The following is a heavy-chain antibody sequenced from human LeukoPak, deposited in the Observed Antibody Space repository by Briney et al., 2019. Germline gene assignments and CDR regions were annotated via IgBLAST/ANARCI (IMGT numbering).Heavy chain of an antibody. CDR3: ARDVPGTTPFDY. Sequence: ASVKVSCKASGYIFSNYGISWVRQAPGQGLEWMGWISAKNGDINYIQKFRGRVTMTTDTSTSTAYMELWSLTSDDTAVYYCARDVPGTTPFDYWGQGTLVTVSS. J-gene: IGHJ4*02. CDR2: ISAKNGDI. V-gene: IGHV1-18*01. CDR1: GYIFSNYG. D-gene: IGHD1-7*01.